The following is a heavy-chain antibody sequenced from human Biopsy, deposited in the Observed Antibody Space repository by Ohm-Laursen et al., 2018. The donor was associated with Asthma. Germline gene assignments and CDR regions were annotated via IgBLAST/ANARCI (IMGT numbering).Heavy chain of an antibody. D-gene: IGHD3-9*01. CDR1: GYTFINYA. J-gene: IGHJ3*02. CDR2: INAGNGNT. V-gene: IGHV1-3*01. CDR3: ARTYYDFLTGQVNDAFAM. Sequence: GASVKASCKASGYTFINYAIHWVRQAPGQRLEWMGWINAGNGNTKYSQKFQGRVTISRDTSVSTAYMDLSSLRSEDTAVYYCARTYYDFLTGQVNDAFAMWGQGTMVTVSS.